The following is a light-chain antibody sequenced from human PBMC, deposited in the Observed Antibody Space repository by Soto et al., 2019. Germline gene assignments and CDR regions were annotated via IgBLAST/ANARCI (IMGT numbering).Light chain of an antibody. V-gene: IGKV3-20*01. CDR1: QTVTSTY. CDR2: GTS. J-gene: IGKJ5*01. CDR3: QQSGSSPIT. Sequence: ETVLTQSPGTLSLSPGERATLSSRASQTVTSTYLAWYQQKPGQAPRLLIYGTSSRATGIPDRFSGSGSGTDFTLTISRLEPEDFAVYYCQQSGSSPITFGQGTRLEIK.